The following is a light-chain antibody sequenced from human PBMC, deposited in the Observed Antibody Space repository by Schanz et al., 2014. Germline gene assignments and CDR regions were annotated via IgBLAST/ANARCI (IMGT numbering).Light chain of an antibody. V-gene: IGKV3-20*01. CDR2: GAS. CDR1: QSVIGNS. Sequence: ENVLTQSPGTLSLSPGERATLSCRASQSVIGNSLAWYQQRPGQAPRILIYGASSRATGIPERFSGSGSGTDFTLTISRLEPEDFAVYYCQQYGLAPDTFGQGTKLEIK. CDR3: QQYGLAPDT. J-gene: IGKJ2*01.